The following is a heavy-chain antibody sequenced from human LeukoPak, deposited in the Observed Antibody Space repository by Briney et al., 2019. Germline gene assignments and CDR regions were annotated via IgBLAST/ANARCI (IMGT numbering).Heavy chain of an antibody. J-gene: IGHJ5*02. D-gene: IGHD6-19*01. CDR1: GGTFSSYA. V-gene: IGHV1-69*13. CDR3: ARNQWLVASRSRWFDP. Sequence: ASVKVSCKASGGTFSSYAISWVRQAPGQGLEWMGGIIPIFGTANYAQKFQGRVTITADESTSTAYTELSSLRSEDTAVYYCARNQWLVASRSRWFDPWGQGTLVTVSS. CDR2: IIPIFGTA.